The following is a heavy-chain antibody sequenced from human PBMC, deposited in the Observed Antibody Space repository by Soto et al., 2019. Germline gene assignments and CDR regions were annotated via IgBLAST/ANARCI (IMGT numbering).Heavy chain of an antibody. D-gene: IGHD6-19*01. Sequence: PSETLSLTCTVSGDSVRSTTFFGGWVRQPPGKGLEWIGNIYYSGKTYYNPSLWSRLTISVDTSKNQFSLSLTSATAADTAVYYSASGIGWDSRRGAFDVWGHGAVVTVSS. CDR3: ASGIGWDSRRGAFDV. J-gene: IGHJ3*01. CDR2: IYYSGKT. V-gene: IGHV4-39*01. CDR1: GDSVRSTTFF.